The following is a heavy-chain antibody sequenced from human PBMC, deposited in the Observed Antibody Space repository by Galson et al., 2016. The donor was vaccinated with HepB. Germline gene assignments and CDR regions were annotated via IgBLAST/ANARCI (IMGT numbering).Heavy chain of an antibody. CDR3: TSALTGSYDFVGAIWNYYAMDV. CDR1: GYTFDTYW. V-gene: IGHV5-51*01. D-gene: IGHD3-3*01. Sequence: QSGAEVKKPGESLKIPCRGSGYTFDTYWIGWVRQMPGKGLEWMGIIYPGDFDIRYSPPFQGQVTISVDKSISTAYLQWSSLTASDTAIYYCTSALTGSYDFVGAIWNYYAMDVWGQGTTVTVS. J-gene: IGHJ6*02. CDR2: IYPGDFDI.